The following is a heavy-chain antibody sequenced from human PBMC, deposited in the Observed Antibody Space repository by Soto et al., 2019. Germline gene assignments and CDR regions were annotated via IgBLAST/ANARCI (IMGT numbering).Heavy chain of an antibody. V-gene: IGHV3-49*03. D-gene: IGHD6-6*01. J-gene: IGHJ4*02. CDR3: ARRKYLDY. Sequence: EVQLVESGGDLVQPGRSLRLSCTTSGFTFGDYAMSWFRQAPGKGLEWIGYIRSNTYGGTTEYAASVKGRFTISRDDSKRVVHLQMNSLETEDTAVYFCARRKYLDYWGQGTLVTVSS. CDR1: GFTFGDYA. CDR2: IRSNTYGGTT.